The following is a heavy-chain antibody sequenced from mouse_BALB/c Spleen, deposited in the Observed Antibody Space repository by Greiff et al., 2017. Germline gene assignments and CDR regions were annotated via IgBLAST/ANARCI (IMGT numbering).Heavy chain of an antibody. CDR3: AGDRGVYDDAMDY. CDR1: GFTFSDYY. J-gene: IGHJ4*01. V-gene: IGHV5-4*02. Sequence: EVKLVESGGGLVKLGGSLKLSCAASGFTFSDYYMYWVRQTPEKRLEWVATISDGGSYTYYPDSVKGRFTISRDNAKNNLYLQMSSLKSEDTAMYYCAGDRGVYDDAMDYWGQGSSGAVPS. D-gene: IGHD2-12*01. CDR2: ISDGGSYT.